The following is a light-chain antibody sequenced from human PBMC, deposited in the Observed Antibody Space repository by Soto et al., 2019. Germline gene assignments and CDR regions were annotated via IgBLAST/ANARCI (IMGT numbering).Light chain of an antibody. V-gene: IGKV3-20*01. J-gene: IGKJ1*01. Sequence: ETVLTQSPGTLSLSPGESATLSCRASQSVSNSYLAWYQQKPGQAPRLLIYGASSRATGIPDRFSGSGSGTDFTLTISRLEPEDFAVYYCQQYGSSTWTFGQGTKVEIK. CDR3: QQYGSSTWT. CDR1: QSVSNSY. CDR2: GAS.